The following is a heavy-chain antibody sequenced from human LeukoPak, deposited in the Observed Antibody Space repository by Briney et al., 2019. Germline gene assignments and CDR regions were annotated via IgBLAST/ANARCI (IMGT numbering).Heavy chain of an antibody. CDR2: ISYDGSNK. CDR3: ARDRDWSVLYDASDI. J-gene: IGHJ3*02. D-gene: IGHD3/OR15-3a*01. Sequence: GGSLRLSCAASGFTFSSYGMHWVRQAPGKGLEWVAVISYDGSNKYYADSVKGRFTISRDNAKNSLHLQMNSLRAEDTAVYYCARDRDWSVLYDASDIWGQGTMVTVSS. V-gene: IGHV3-30*12. CDR1: GFTFSSYG.